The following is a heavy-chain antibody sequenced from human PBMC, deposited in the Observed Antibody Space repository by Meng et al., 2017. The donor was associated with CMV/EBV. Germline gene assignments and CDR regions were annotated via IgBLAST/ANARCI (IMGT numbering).Heavy chain of an antibody. D-gene: IGHD3-22*01. CDR1: GGSISSCY. J-gene: IGHJ4*02. CDR2: IYTSGST. Sequence: QGQLQESGPGLVKPSGTLSLTCTVSGGSISSCYWSWIRQPDGKGMGLIGRIYTSGSTNYNPSLKSRVTMSVDTSKNQFYLKLRSVTAADTAVYYCARGGLYYYDSSGHFDYWGQGTLVTVSS. CDR3: ARGGLYYYDSSGHFDY. V-gene: IGHV4-4*07.